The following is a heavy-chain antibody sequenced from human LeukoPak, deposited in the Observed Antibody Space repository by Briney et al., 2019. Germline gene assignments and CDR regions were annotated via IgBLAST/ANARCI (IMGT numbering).Heavy chain of an antibody. J-gene: IGHJ5*02. CDR3: AREGYCSGGSCYLNWLDP. V-gene: IGHV4-4*07. Sequence: SETLSLTCTVSGGSIRDYCWSWIRQSAGKGLEWIGRIYTSGSTNYNPSLTSRVTMSVDTSKNQFSLILSSVTAADTAVYYCAREGYCSGGSCYLNWLDPWGQGTLVTVSS. CDR1: GGSIRDYC. CDR2: IYTSGST. D-gene: IGHD2-15*01.